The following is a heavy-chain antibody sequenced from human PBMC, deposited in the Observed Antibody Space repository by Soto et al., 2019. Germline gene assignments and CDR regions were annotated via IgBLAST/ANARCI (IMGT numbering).Heavy chain of an antibody. CDR2: ISSNGGST. D-gene: IGHD3-3*01. J-gene: IGHJ6*03. V-gene: IGHV3-64*01. CDR1: GFTFSSYA. Sequence: PGGSLRLSCAASGFTFSSYAMHWVRQAPGKGLEYVSAISSNGGSTYYANSVKGRFTISRDNSKNTLYLQMGSLGAEDMAVYYCARDRPRQYYDFWSGYYRNYYYYYYMDVWGKGTTVTVSS. CDR3: ARDRPRQYYDFWSGYYRNYYYYYYMDV.